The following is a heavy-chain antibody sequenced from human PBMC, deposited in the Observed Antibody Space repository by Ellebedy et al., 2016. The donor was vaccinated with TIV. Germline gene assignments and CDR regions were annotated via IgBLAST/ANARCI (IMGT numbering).Heavy chain of an antibody. V-gene: IGHV3-23*01. CDR2: ISGSGTNN. CDR1: GFTFSTYA. J-gene: IGHJ4*02. D-gene: IGHD3-22*01. Sequence: GGSLRLSXAGSGFTFSTYAMCWVCQAPGKGLEWVSAISGSGTNNYYADSVKGRFTISRDNSKNTLYLQMNSLRAEDTAVYFCAKDLYYHSSGTLDSWGQGTLVTVSS. CDR3: AKDLYYHSSGTLDS.